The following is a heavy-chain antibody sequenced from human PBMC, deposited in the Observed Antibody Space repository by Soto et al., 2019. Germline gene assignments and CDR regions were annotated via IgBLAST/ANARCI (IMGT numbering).Heavy chain of an antibody. CDR1: GFTFSSYA. V-gene: IGHV3-23*01. D-gene: IGHD3-10*01. CDR2: ISGSGGST. J-gene: IGHJ4*02. Sequence: PGGSLRLSCAASGFTFSSYAMSWVRQAPGKGLEWVSAISGSGGSTYYADSVKGRFTISRDNSKNTLYLQMNSSVTAADTAVYYCARDSEYGSGSSYWGQGTLVTVSS. CDR3: ARDSEYGSGSSY.